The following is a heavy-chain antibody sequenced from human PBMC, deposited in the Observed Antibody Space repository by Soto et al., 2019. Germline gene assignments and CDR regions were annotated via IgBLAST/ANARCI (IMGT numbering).Heavy chain of an antibody. J-gene: IGHJ4*02. V-gene: IGHV1-69*01. CDR2: IIPMFGTA. CDR3: ARDLDYYGSGNYYNRIDY. CDR1: GGPFSDYA. Sequence: QVQLVQSGAEVKKPGSSVKVSCKVSGGPFSDYAVSWVRQAPGQGLEWMGGIIPMFGTANYAQKFQGRVTITADEATPTAYMELSSLRSEDTAVYYCARDLDYYGSGNYYNRIDYWGQGTLVTVSS. D-gene: IGHD3-10*01.